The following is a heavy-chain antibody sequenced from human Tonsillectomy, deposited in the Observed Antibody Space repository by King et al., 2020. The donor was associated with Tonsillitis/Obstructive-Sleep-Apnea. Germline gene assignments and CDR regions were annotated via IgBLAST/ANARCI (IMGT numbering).Heavy chain of an antibody. CDR2: ISNSGTTI. CDR1: GFTFSTYE. CDR3: HAPYYPNDH. J-gene: IGHJ4*02. Sequence: VQLVESGGGLVQPGGSLRLSCTASGFTFSTYEMNWVRQAPGKGLEWVSYISNSGTTIYYADSVKGRFTISRDNAANSLSLQMNNLRAEDTAVYYCHAPYYPNDHWGQGTLVTVSS. D-gene: IGHD2-21*01. V-gene: IGHV3-48*03.